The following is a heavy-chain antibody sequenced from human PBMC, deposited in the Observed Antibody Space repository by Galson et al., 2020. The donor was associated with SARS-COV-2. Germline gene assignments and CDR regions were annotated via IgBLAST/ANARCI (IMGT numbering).Heavy chain of an antibody. J-gene: IGHJ4*02. V-gene: IGHV4-39*01. CDR3: ARQILTGYYSFYYFDF. D-gene: IGHD3-9*01. CDR1: GGSISSSNYY. CDR2: IYYTESN. Sequence: SETLSLTCTVSGGSISSSNYYWGWVRQPPGEGLEWIGSIYYTESNYYNPSLTSRVTMSVDTSRNQFSLKLSSVTAADTAVYYCARQILTGYYSFYYFDFCGQGTLVTVSS.